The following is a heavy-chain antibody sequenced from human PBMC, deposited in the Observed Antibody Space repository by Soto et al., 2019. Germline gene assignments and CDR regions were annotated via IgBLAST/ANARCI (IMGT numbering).Heavy chain of an antibody. CDR2: IYSSENT. V-gene: IGHV4-39*01. D-gene: IGHD7-27*01. Sequence: SETLSLTCTVFGDSVSTNSYSWGWIRQSPGKGLEWIGTIYSSENTYYNPSLLSRVTISVDTSKNEFSLKLSSVTAADTAVYYCAKNWNWGSLVHWGQGTLVTVSS. CDR3: AKNWNWGSLVH. CDR1: GDSVSTNSYS. J-gene: IGHJ4*02.